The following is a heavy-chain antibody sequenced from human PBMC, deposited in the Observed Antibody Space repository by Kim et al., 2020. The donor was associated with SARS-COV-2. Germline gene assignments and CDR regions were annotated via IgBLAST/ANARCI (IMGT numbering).Heavy chain of an antibody. CDR3: PRGYSSSLRSDS. CDR1: GYSISSGYY. V-gene: IGHV4-38-2*02. Sequence: SETLSLTCTVSGYSISSGYYWGWIRQPPGKGLEWIGSIYHSGSTNYNPSLKCRVTISVDTSKNQFSLKLSSVTAAYAAVYYCPRGYSSSLRSDSWGQGTL. D-gene: IGHD6-6*01. J-gene: IGHJ4*02. CDR2: IYHSGST.